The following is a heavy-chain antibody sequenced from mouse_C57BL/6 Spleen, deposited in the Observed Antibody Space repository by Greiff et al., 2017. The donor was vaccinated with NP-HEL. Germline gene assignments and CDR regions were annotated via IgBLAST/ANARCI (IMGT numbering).Heavy chain of an antibody. CDR2: ISSGGDYI. V-gene: IGHV5-9-1*02. CDR1: GFTFSSYA. Sequence: EVKVEESGEGLVKPGGSLKLSCAASGFTFSSYAMSWVRQTPEKRLEWVAYISSGGDYIYYADTVKGRFTISRDNARNTLYLQMSSLKSEDTAMYYCTRDEDYDDAMDYWGQGTSVTVSS. J-gene: IGHJ4*01. CDR3: TRDEDYDDAMDY. D-gene: IGHD2-4*01.